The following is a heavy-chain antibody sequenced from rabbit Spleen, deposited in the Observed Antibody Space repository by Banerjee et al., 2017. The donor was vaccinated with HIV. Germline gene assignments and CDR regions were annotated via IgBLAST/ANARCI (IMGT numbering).Heavy chain of an antibody. Sequence: QSLEESGGDLVKPGASLTLTCTASEVSFSSSDYMCWVRQAPGKGLEWIACIDAGSSGFTYFATWAKGRFPCSKTSSTAVTLQMTRLTAADTATYFCARDTSSSFSSYGMDLWGQGTLVTVS. CDR2: IDAGSSGFT. J-gene: IGHJ6*01. CDR3: ARDTSSSFSSYGMDL. V-gene: IGHV1S40*01. D-gene: IGHD1-1*01. CDR1: EVSFSSSDY.